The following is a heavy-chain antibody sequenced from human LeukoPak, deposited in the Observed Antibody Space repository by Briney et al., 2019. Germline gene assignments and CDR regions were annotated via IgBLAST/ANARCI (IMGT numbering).Heavy chain of an antibody. V-gene: IGHV4-34*01. D-gene: IGHD5-18*01. Sequence: SETLSLTCAVYGGSFSGYYWSWIRQPPGKGLEWTGEINHSGGTNYNPSLKSRVTISVDTSKNQFSLKLSSVTAADTAVYYCARGLPRGYSYGYVYWGQGTLVTVSS. CDR1: GGSFSGYY. CDR2: INHSGGT. CDR3: ARGLPRGYSYGYVY. J-gene: IGHJ4*02.